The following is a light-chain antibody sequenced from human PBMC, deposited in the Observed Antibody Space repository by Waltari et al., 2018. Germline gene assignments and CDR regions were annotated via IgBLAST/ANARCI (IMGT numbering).Light chain of an antibody. CDR1: NSNIGGNS. CDR3: AVWDDSLGGV. V-gene: IGLV1-44*01. CDR2: NDN. J-gene: IGLJ3*02. Sequence: QSVLTQPPSVSGTPGQRVTISCSGSNSNIGGNSVNWYQQLPGTAPKLLIYNDNQGPPGGPDRFPAAKSGTAASLAITGLQSEDDAYYYCAVWDDSLGGVFGGGTKLTVL.